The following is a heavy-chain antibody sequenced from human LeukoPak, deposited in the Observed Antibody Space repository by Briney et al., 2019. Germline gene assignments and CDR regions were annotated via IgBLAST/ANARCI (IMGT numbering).Heavy chain of an antibody. CDR1: GYSISSGYY. D-gene: IGHD2-2*01. Sequence: SETLSLTCAVSGYSISSGYYWGWIRQPPGKGLEWIGEINHSGSTNYNPSLKSRVTISVDTSKNQFSLKLSSVTAANTAVYYCARHLWGYCSSTSCYAWGLDWFDPWGQGTLVTVSS. CDR3: ARHLWGYCSSTSCYAWGLDWFDP. J-gene: IGHJ5*02. CDR2: INHSGST. V-gene: IGHV4-38-2*01.